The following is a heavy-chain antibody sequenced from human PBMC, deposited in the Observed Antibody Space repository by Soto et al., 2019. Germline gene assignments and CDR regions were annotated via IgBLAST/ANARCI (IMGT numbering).Heavy chain of an antibody. CDR2: ISGSGGST. J-gene: IGHJ5*02. CDR3: AKDGTMVRGVIIGRWFDP. Sequence: GGSLRLSCAASGFTFSSYAMSWVRQAPGKGLEWVSAISGSGGSTYCADSVKGRFTISRDNSKNTLYLQMNSLRAEDTAVYYCAKDGTMVRGVIIGRWFDPWGQGTLVTVSS. V-gene: IGHV3-23*01. CDR1: GFTFSSYA. D-gene: IGHD3-10*01.